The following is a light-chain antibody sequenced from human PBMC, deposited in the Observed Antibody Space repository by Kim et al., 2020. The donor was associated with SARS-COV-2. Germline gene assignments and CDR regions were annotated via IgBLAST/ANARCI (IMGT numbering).Light chain of an antibody. Sequence: DIQMTQSPSSLSASVGDRVTITCRASQSISNYLNWYQQKPGKAPKLLIYAASSLQGGVPSRFSGSGSGTDFTLTISSLQPEDFATYYCQQSYGTPRTFGHGTKVDIK. V-gene: IGKV1-39*01. CDR3: QQSYGTPRT. J-gene: IGKJ1*01. CDR1: QSISNY. CDR2: AAS.